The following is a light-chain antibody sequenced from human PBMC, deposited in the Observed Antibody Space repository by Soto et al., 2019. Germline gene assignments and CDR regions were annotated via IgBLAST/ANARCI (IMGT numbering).Light chain of an antibody. CDR3: TSYTTSSAQDV. V-gene: IGLV2-14*01. CDR1: SREDCGFDY. Sequence: QSALTPAASVSGSPGQSITISYTGRSREDCGFDYVSWSQHHAGKAPKLMIYDVSNRPSGVSNRFSGSKSGNTASLIISGLQAEDEADYFCTSYTTSSAQDVFGSGTKLTVL. CDR2: DVS. J-gene: IGLJ1*01.